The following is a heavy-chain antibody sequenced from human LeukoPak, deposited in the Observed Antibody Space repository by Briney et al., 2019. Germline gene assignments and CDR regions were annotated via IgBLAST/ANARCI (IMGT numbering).Heavy chain of an antibody. Sequence: PGGSLRLSCAASGFTFSSYWMSWVRQAPGKGLEWVANLKQDGSEKYYVDSVKGRFTISRDNAKNSLYLQMNSLRAEDTAVYYCARFGELLYSTSYYYYGMDVWGQGTTVTVSS. D-gene: IGHD3-10*01. J-gene: IGHJ6*02. V-gene: IGHV3-7*01. CDR2: LKQDGSEK. CDR1: GFTFSSYW. CDR3: ARFGELLYSTSYYYYGMDV.